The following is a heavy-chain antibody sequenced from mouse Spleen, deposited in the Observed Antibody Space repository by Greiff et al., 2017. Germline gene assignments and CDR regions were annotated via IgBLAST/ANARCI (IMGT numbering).Heavy chain of an antibody. D-gene: IGHD1-1*01. J-gene: IGHJ4*01. CDR1: GYTFTSYW. CDR2: IYPGSGST. V-gene: IGHV1S22*01. Sequence: LQQPGSELVRPGASVKLSCKASGYTFTSYWMHWVKQRPGQGLEWIGNIYPGSGSTNYDEKFKSKATLTVDTSSSTAYMQLSSLTSEDSAVYYCTVVAKDYAMDYWGQGTSVTVSS. CDR3: TVVAKDYAMDY.